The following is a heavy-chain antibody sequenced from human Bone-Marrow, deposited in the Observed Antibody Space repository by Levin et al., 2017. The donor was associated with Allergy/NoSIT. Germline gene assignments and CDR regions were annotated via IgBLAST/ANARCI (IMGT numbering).Heavy chain of an antibody. CDR2: IGTAGDT. V-gene: IGHV3-13*01. CDR1: GFTFNTYD. D-gene: IGHD6-13*01. J-gene: IGHJ5*01. CDR3: ARGHKFYSDTWFDY. Sequence: GGSLRLSCAASGFTFNTYDFHWVRLPTGKGLEWVSAIGTAGDTYYSASVKGRFTMSRENAKNSVYLQMNNLRPGDTAVYFCARGHKFYSDTWFDYWGQGTLVAVSS.